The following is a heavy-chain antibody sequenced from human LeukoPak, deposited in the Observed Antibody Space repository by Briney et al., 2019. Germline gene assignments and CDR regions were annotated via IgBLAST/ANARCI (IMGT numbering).Heavy chain of an antibody. CDR2: MNPNSGGT. J-gene: IGHJ4*02. D-gene: IGHD3-3*01. CDR3: ARLSTGSYDFWSGSLGY. Sequence: VASVKVSCKASGYTFTGYYMHLVRQAPGQGLEWMGWMNPNSGGTNYAQKFQGRVTMTRDTSISAAYMELSRLRSDDTAVYYCARLSTGSYDFWSGSLGYWGQGTLVTVSS. V-gene: IGHV1-2*02. CDR1: GYTFTGYY.